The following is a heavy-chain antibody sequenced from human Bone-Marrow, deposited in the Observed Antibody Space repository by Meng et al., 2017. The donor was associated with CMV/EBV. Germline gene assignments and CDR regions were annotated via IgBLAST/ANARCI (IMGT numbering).Heavy chain of an antibody. Sequence: GGSLRLSCAASGFTFDDYAMHWVRQAPGKGLEWVSGISWNSGSIGYADSVKGRFTISRDNAKNSLYLQMNSLRAEDTAVYYCARDRLRFLEWLGFDYWGQGTLVTVSS. J-gene: IGHJ4*02. V-gene: IGHV3-9*01. CDR1: GFTFDDYA. CDR2: ISWNSGSI. D-gene: IGHD3-3*01. CDR3: ARDRLRFLEWLGFDY.